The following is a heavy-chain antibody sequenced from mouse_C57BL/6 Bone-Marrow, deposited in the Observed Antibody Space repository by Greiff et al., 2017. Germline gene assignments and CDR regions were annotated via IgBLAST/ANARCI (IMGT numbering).Heavy chain of an antibody. D-gene: IGHD1-1*02. CDR3: ARRLYYYARDY. CDR2: IDPSDSYT. J-gene: IGHJ4*01. CDR1: GYTFTSYW. Sequence: QVQLQQPGAELVRPGTSVKLSCKASGYTFTSYWMHWVKQRPGQGLEWIGEIDPSDSYTNYNQKFKGKSTLTVDKSSSTAYMQLSSLTSEDSAVYYCARRLYYYARDYWGQGTSVTVSS. V-gene: IGHV1-59*01.